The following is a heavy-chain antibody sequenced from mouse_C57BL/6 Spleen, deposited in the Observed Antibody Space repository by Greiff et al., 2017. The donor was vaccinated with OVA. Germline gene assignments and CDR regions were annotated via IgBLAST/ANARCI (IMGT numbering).Heavy chain of an antibody. Sequence: EVHLVESGGDLVKPGGSLKLSCAASGFTFSSYGMSWVRQTPDKRLEWVATISSGGSYTYYPDSVKGRFTISRDNAKNTLYLQMSSLKSDDTAMYYCARNYGNYDAMDYWGQGTSVTVSS. J-gene: IGHJ4*01. CDR3: ARNYGNYDAMDY. CDR2: ISSGGSYT. V-gene: IGHV5-6*01. D-gene: IGHD2-1*01. CDR1: GFTFSSYG.